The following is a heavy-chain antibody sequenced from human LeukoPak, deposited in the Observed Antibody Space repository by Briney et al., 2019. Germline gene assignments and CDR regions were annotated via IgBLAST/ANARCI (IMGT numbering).Heavy chain of an antibody. CDR3: ARETVTEDPIYYYYYYYMDD. V-gene: IGHV3-48*03. CDR1: GFTFSSYE. D-gene: IGHD4-17*01. CDR2: ISSSGSTI. J-gene: IGHJ6*03. Sequence: GGSLRLSCAVSGFTFSSYEMNWVRQAPGKGLEWVSYISSSGSTIYYADSVKGRFTISRDNAKNSLYLQMNSLRAEDTAVYYCARETVTEDPIYYYYYYYMDDWGKGTTVTVSS.